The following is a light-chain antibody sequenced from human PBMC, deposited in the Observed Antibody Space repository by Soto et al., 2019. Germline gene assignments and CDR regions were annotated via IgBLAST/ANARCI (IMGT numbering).Light chain of an antibody. CDR2: TTN. J-gene: IGLJ1*01. V-gene: IGLV1-44*01. CDR1: SSNIGTSS. Sequence: LTQPHVGKGCTGRGVTNSHSKSSSNIGTSSVHWFQQLPGTAPKLLISTTNQRPSGVPERFSGSKSGTSASLAISGLQSEDEADYYCAAWDDSLNGHVFGTGNKVTVL. CDR3: AAWDDSLNGHV.